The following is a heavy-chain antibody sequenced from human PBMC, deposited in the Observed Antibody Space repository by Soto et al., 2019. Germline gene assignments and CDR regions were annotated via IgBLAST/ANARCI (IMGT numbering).Heavy chain of an antibody. CDR2: INHSGST. J-gene: IGHJ4*02. Sequence: SETLSLTCAVYGGSFSGYYWSWIRQPPGKGLEWIGEINHSGSTNYNPSLKSRVTISVDTSKNQFSLKLSSVTAADTAVYYCARYSSGWYFLDYWGQGTLV. CDR1: GGSFSGYY. D-gene: IGHD6-19*01. CDR3: ARYSSGWYFLDY. V-gene: IGHV4-34*01.